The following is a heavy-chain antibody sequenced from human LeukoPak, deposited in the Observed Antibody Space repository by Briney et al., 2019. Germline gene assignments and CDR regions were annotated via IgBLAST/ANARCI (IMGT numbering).Heavy chain of an antibody. V-gene: IGHV4-59*01. Sequence: PSQTLSLTCTVSGGSISIYYWSWIRQPPGKGLEWIGYIYYSGSTNYNPSLKSRVTISVDTSKNQFSLKLSSVTAADTAVYYCARGGRYSSGWYLYWGQGTLVTVSS. CDR2: IYYSGST. D-gene: IGHD6-19*01. J-gene: IGHJ4*02. CDR1: GGSISIYY. CDR3: ARGGRYSSGWYLY.